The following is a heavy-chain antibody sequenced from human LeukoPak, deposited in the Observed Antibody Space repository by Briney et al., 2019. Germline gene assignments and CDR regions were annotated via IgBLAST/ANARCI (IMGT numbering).Heavy chain of an antibody. D-gene: IGHD1-1*01. V-gene: IGHV4-59*01. CDR3: ARDLELERDRWNYFES. CDR1: GGSISGYY. Sequence: SETLSLTCTIPGGSISGYYWSWIRQPPGKGLEWIGYIYYTGSTKYHPSFKSRVAMSVDTSKNQFSLKLTSVTAADSAVYYCARDLELERDRWNYFESWGEGTLVTVS. J-gene: IGHJ4*02. CDR2: IYYTGST.